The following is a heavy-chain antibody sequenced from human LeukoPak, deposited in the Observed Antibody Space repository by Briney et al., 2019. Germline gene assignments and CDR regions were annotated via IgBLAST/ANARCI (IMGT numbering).Heavy chain of an antibody. CDR3: ANARQYYADDRFDY. Sequence: GESLKISCKGSGYSFTSYWIGWVRQAPGKGLEWVSRISGSGDNTYYADSVKGRFTISRDNSKNTLYLQMNSLRAEDTAVYYCANARQYYADDRFDYWGQGTLVTVSS. J-gene: IGHJ4*02. D-gene: IGHD3-3*01. CDR1: GYSFTSYW. CDR2: ISGSGDNT. V-gene: IGHV3-23*01.